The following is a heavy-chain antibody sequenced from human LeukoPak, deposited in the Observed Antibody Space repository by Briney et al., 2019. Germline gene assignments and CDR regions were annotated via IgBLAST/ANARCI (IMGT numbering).Heavy chain of an antibody. Sequence: PGGSLRLSCAVSGFTFSDCWMTWVRQAPGKGLEWVATINRGGSETYYVDSVKGRFTISRDDARNSLYLQMNGLRAEDAAVYFCADVDKGWGQGTLVTVSS. V-gene: IGHV3-7*01. J-gene: IGHJ4*02. CDR2: INRGGSET. CDR1: GFTFSDCW. CDR3: ADVDKG.